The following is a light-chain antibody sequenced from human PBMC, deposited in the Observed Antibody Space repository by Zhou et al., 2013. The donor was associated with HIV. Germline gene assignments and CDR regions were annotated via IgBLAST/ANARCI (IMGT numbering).Light chain of an antibody. CDR2: GAS. CDR1: QSVSSGY. CDR3: QQYAKSPWT. Sequence: EIVLTQSPGTLSLSPGERATLSCRASQSVSSGYLAWYQQKPGQAPSLLIFGASSRATGIPDRFSGSGSGTDFTLTISRLEPEDFAVHFCQQYAKSPWTFGQGTKVTIK. J-gene: IGKJ1*01. V-gene: IGKV3-20*01.